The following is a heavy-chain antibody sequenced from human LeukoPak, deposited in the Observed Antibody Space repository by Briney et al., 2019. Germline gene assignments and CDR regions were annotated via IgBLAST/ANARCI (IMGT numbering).Heavy chain of an antibody. J-gene: IGHJ4*02. V-gene: IGHV1-69*13. Sequence: ASVKVSCKASGYTFTSYAISWVRQAPGQGLEWMGGIIPIFGTANYAQKFQGRVTITADESTSTAYMELSSLRSGDTAVYYCARAAGYSSSSFRYYFDYWGQGTLVTVSS. CDR2: IIPIFGTA. CDR1: GYTFTSYA. CDR3: ARAAGYSSSSFRYYFDY. D-gene: IGHD6-6*01.